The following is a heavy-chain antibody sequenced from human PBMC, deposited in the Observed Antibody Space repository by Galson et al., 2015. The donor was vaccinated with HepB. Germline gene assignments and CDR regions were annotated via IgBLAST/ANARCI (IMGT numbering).Heavy chain of an antibody. CDR1: GFSLSTSGMC. J-gene: IGHJ4*02. D-gene: IGHD6-13*01. CDR2: IDWDDDK. CDR3: ARICRYSSSWYQLDY. V-gene: IGHV2-70*11. Sequence: PALVKPTQTLTLTCTFSGFSLSTSGMCVSWIRQPPGKALEWLARIDWDDDKYYSTSLKTRLTISKDTSKNQVVLTMTNMDPVDTATYYCARICRYSSSWYQLDYWGQGTLVTVSS.